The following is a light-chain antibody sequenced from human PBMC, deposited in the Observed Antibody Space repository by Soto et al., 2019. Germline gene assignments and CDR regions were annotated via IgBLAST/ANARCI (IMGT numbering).Light chain of an antibody. CDR3: QQRYNWPLT. V-gene: IGKV3-11*01. CDR2: DAS. CDR1: QNIKTY. Sequence: DIVLTQSPATLSSSPGERATLSCRASQNIKTYLAWYQQKPGQAPRLLIYDASDRATGIPARFSGSGSGTAFTLTISGLEPEDFALYSCQQRYNWPLTFGGGTKVEIE. J-gene: IGKJ4*01.